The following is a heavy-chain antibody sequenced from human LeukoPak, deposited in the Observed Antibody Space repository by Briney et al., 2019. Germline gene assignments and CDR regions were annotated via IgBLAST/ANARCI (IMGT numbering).Heavy chain of an antibody. Sequence: GGSLRLSCAASGFTFSSYSMNWVRQAPGKGLEWVSSNSSSSSYIYYADSVKGRFTISRDNAKNSLYLQMNSLRAEDTAVYYCASAAESAVDPYDYWGQGTLVTVSS. CDR1: GFTFSSYS. CDR2: NSSSSSYI. CDR3: ASAAESAVDPYDY. V-gene: IGHV3-21*01. D-gene: IGHD6-19*01. J-gene: IGHJ4*02.